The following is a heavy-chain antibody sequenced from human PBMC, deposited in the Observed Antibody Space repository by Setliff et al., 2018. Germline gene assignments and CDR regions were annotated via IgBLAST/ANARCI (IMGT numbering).Heavy chain of an antibody. CDR1: GGSISPYY. Sequence: PSETLSLTCAVSGGSISPYYWSWIRQPPGKGLEWIGSIYYSGSTYYNPSLKSRVTISVDTSKNQFSLKLSSVTAADTAVYYCARVSQYSSGWYYYYYGMDVWGQGTTVTVSS. D-gene: IGHD6-19*01. CDR3: ARVSQYSSGWYYYYYGMDV. CDR2: IYYSGST. J-gene: IGHJ6*02. V-gene: IGHV4-39*07.